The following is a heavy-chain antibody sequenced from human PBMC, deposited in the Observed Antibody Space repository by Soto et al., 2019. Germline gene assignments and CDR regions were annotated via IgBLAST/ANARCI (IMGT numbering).Heavy chain of an antibody. Sequence: QVQLQESGTGVVKPSETLSLTCTVSGGSISSYYWSWIRQPPGKVLEWLRYIYYSRSSNYNPSLKSRVTISVDTSKNQFSLKLSSVTAADTAVYYCARRYGSCFAYWGQRTLVTVSS. CDR3: ARRYGSCFAY. J-gene: IGHJ4*02. CDR1: GGSISSYY. D-gene: IGHD5-18*01. CDR2: IYYSRSS. V-gene: IGHV4-59*08.